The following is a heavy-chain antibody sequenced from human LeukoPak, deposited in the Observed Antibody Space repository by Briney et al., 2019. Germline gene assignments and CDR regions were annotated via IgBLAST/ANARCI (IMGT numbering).Heavy chain of an antibody. CDR1: GFTFSSYW. V-gene: IGHV3-74*01. D-gene: IGHD3-22*01. J-gene: IGHJ4*02. CDR2: INTDGSST. Sequence: GGSLRLSCAASGFTFSSYWMHWVRQAPGKGLMWVSHINTDGSSTSYADSVKGRFTISRDNAKNTLNLQMNGLRAEDTAVYHCARDTYETSGYYYGPFDYWGQGTLVTVSS. CDR3: ARDTYETSGYYYGPFDY.